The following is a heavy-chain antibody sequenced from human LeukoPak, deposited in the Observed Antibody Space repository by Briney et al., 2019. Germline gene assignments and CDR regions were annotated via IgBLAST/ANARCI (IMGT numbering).Heavy chain of an antibody. J-gene: IGHJ4*02. CDR3: ASIGGAVGY. CDR2: IIPILGIA. D-gene: IGHD2-21*01. V-gene: IGHV1-69*04. Sequence: SVKVSCKASGYTFTSYGISWVRQAPGQGLEWMGRIIPILGIANYAQKFQGRVTITADKSTSTAYMELSSLRSEDTAVYYCASIGGAVGYWGQGTLVTVSS. CDR1: GYTFTSYG.